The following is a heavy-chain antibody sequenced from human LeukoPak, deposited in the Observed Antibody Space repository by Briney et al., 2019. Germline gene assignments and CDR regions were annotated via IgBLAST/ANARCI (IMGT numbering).Heavy chain of an antibody. J-gene: IGHJ1*01. CDR1: GYTFTSYY. CDR3: ARDSSDIRGLIAH. V-gene: IGHV1-46*01. D-gene: IGHD3-10*01. CDR2: INPSGGST. Sequence: ASVKVSCKASGYTFTSYYMHWVRQAPGQGLGWMGIINPSGGSTSYAQKFQGRVTMTRDTSTSTVYMELSSLRSEDTAVYYCARDSSDIRGLIAHWGQGTLVTVSS.